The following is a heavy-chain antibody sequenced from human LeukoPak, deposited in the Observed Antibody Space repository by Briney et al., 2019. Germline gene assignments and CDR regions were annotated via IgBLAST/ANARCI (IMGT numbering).Heavy chain of an antibody. CDR2: IYYSGST. D-gene: IGHD3-22*01. CDR3: ARQYYYDSSGYPLDY. V-gene: IGHV4-39*01. J-gene: IGHJ4*02. Sequence: PSETLSLTCTVSGASISSSSYYWGWIRQPPGKGLEWIGSIYYSGSTYYNPSLKSRVSISVDTSKNQFSLKLNSVTAADTAVYYCARQYYYDSSGYPLDYWGQGTLVTVSS. CDR1: GASISSSSYY.